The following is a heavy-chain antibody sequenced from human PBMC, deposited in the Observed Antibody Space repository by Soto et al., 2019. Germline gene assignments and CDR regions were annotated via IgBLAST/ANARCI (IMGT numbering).Heavy chain of an antibody. Sequence: SETLSLTCSVCGGTFSWVSRPATSFYWGWIRQPPGKGLQWVGSVDSSGSTYYNPSLKSRVTISVDTSKNQFFLKLTSVTAADTAVYYCARLLTYWGHGILVTVSS. J-gene: IGHJ4*01. CDR3: ARLLTY. D-gene: IGHD2-8*01. V-gene: IGHV4-39*01. CDR2: VDSSGST. CDR1: GGTFSWVSRPATSFY.